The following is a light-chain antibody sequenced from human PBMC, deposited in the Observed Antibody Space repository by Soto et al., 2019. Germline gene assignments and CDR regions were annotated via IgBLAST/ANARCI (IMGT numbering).Light chain of an antibody. CDR1: STDFVSYNR. CDR3: SLYTSENAYV. CDR2: EVS. V-gene: IGLV2-18*01. Sequence: TNPPSVSGSPGQSVAISCTGTSTDFVSYNRVSWYQQPPGTAPKLMIYEVSKRPSGVPDRFSGSKSGNTASLTISGLQGADEADYYCSLYTSENAYVFVTGTKVTVL. J-gene: IGLJ1*01.